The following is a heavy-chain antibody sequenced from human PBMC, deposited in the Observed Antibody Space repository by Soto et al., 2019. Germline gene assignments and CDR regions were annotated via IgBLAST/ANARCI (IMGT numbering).Heavy chain of an antibody. CDR2: IYYSGST. Sequence: SLSLTCTVSGGSISSGDYYWSWIRQPPGKGLEWIGYIYYSGSTYYNPSLKSRVTISVDTSKNQFSLKLSSVTAATTAVYYCARDRGYSYATVDYWGQGTLVTVST. CDR3: ARDRGYSYATVDY. D-gene: IGHD5-18*01. J-gene: IGHJ4*02. CDR1: GGSISSGDYY. V-gene: IGHV4-30-4*01.